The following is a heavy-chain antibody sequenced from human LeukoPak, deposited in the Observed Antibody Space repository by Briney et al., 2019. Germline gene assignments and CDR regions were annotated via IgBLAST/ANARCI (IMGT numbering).Heavy chain of an antibody. J-gene: IGHJ6*02. CDR1: GFTFSSYA. V-gene: IGHV3-74*01. CDR2: INTDGSST. D-gene: IGHD2-15*01. CDR3: ARGWYYGMDV. Sequence: GGSLRLSCAASGFTFSSYAMSWVRQAPGKGLVWVSRINTDGSSTTYADSVKGRFTISRDNAKNTLYLQMNSLRVEDTAVYFCARGWYYGMDVWGQGTTVIVSS.